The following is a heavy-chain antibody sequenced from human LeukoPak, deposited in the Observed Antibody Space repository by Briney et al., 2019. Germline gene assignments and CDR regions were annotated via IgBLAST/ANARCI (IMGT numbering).Heavy chain of an antibody. Sequence: KAGGSLRLSCAASGFTFSSYAMTWVRQPPGKGLEWIGSFYYSGSTYYNPSLKSRVTISVDTSKNQFSLKLSSVAAADMAVYYCARGELPFDYWGQGTLVTVSS. CDR3: ARGELPFDY. CDR2: FYYSGST. D-gene: IGHD1-26*01. CDR1: GFTFSSYA. V-gene: IGHV4-39*01. J-gene: IGHJ4*02.